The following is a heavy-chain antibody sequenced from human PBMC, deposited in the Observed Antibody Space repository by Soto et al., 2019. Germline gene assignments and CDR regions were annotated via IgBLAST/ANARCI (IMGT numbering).Heavy chain of an antibody. Sequence: QVHLVQSGAEVKKPGASVKVSCKASGYTFTSYGITWVRQAPGQGLEWMGWISAHNGNTDYAQKLQGRVIVTRDTSTSTAYMELRSLRSDDTAVYYCTRGRYGDYWGQGALVTVSS. V-gene: IGHV1-18*01. CDR3: TRGRYGDY. CDR2: ISAHNGNT. CDR1: GYTFTSYG. D-gene: IGHD1-1*01. J-gene: IGHJ4*02.